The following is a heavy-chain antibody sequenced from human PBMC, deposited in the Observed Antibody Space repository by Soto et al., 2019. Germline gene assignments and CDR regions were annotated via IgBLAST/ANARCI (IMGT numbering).Heavy chain of an antibody. D-gene: IGHD3-16*01. V-gene: IGHV1-18*01. CDR2: ITVNSGNT. Sequence: QGQLVQSGVEVKKPGASVKVSCKASGYNFISYGIGWVRQAPGQGLEWMGWITVNSGNTNYPQKFQGRVTMTTDTSTIPAYMELRSLTSDDTAVYYCGRGLGGGGYYFDYWGPGTLVTVSS. CDR1: GYNFISYG. CDR3: GRGLGGGGYYFDY. J-gene: IGHJ4*02.